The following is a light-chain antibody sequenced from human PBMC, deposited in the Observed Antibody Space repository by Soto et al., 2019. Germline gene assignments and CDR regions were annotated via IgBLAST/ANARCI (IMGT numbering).Light chain of an antibody. CDR3: QQVKTWPST. J-gene: IGKJ5*01. Sequence: DIHLAQSPSFLSASVGDIVTITCRPSQAVPNNMAWYQQKPGKPPKLLIYEESTLHSGIPARFSGGKSGTHFTLTIGSLEPEDFAAYYCQQVKTWPSTLGQGTQVDI. CDR2: EES. V-gene: IGKV1-9*01. CDR1: QAVPNN.